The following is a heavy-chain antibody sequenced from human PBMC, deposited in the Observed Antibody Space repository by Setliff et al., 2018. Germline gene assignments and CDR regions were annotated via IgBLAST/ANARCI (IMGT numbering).Heavy chain of an antibody. CDR2: IYYRGST. J-gene: IGHJ4*02. CDR3: ARGDSSGYYYILFDF. D-gene: IGHD3-22*01. Sequence: SETLSLTCTASGGSISSSGYYWGWIRQPPGKGLEWIGSIYYRGSTYYNPSLKSRVTMSVDASKNQFSLKLSSVTAADTAAYYCARGDSSGYYYILFDFWGQGTLVTVSS. CDR1: GGSISSSGYY. V-gene: IGHV4-39*07.